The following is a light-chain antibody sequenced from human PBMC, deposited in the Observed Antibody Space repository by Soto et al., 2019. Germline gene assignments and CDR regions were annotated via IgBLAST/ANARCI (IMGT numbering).Light chain of an antibody. CDR3: QQSYSTPPT. V-gene: IGKV1-39*01. J-gene: IGKJ5*01. CDR1: QSIAKY. CDR2: AAS. Sequence: DIQMTQSPASLSVSVGDRVTITCRASQSIAKYINWYQQKPGKAPKLLIHAASSLQSGVPSRFSGSGSGTDFTLSLNNLQPEDFATYYCQQSYSTPPTFGQGTRLDIK.